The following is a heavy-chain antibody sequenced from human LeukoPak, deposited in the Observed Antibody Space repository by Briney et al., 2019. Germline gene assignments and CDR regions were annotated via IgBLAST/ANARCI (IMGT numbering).Heavy chain of an antibody. J-gene: IGHJ4*02. V-gene: IGHV4-31*03. CDR3: AREIDACDILTGYFDY. CDR2: IYYSGST. Sequence: SETLSLTCTVSGGSISSGGYYWSWIRQHPGKGLEWIGYIYYSGSTYYNPSLKSRVTISVDTSKNQFSLKLSSVTAADTAVYYCAREIDACDILTGYFDYWGQGTLVTVSS. CDR1: GGSISSGGYY. D-gene: IGHD3-9*01.